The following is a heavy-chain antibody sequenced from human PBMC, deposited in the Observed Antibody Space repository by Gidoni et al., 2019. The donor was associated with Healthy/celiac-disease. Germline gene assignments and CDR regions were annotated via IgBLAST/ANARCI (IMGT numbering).Heavy chain of an antibody. V-gene: IGHV3-9*01. J-gene: IGHJ6*02. CDR1: GFTFDDYA. CDR3: AKDLYSGLYYYGMDV. D-gene: IGHD6-19*01. Sequence: EVQLVESGGGLVQPGRSLRLSCAASGFTFDDYAMHWVRQAPGKGLEWVSGISWNSGSIGYTDSVKGRFTISRDNAKNSLYLQMNSVRAEDTALYYCAKDLYSGLYYYGMDVWGQGTTVTVSS. CDR2: ISWNSGSI.